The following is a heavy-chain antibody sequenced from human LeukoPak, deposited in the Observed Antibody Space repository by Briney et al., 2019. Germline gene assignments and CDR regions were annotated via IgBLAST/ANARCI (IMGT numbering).Heavy chain of an antibody. CDR1: GYTFASYG. V-gene: IGHV1-18*01. D-gene: IGHD2-8*01. J-gene: IGHJ5*02. CDR2: ISVYSGNT. CDR3: ARDGWSLGP. Sequence: ASVKVSCKGSGYTFASYGVTWVRQAPGQGPEWMAWISVYSGNTEYAQKFQDRVTLTADTSTSTVYMELRSLRSDDTAVYYCARDGWSLGPWGQGTLVTVSS.